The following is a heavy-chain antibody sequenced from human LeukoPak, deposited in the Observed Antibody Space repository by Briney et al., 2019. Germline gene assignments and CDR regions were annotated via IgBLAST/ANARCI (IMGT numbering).Heavy chain of an antibody. CDR1: GFTFDEYG. V-gene: IGHV3-20*04. CDR3: ARAFSSFWPIDY. Sequence: GGSLRLSCAASGFTFDEYGMSWVRQAPGQGLEWVSGINWNGGSTGYADSVKGRFTISRDNAKNSLYLQMNSLRAEDTALYYCARAFSSFWPIDYWGQGTLVTVSS. J-gene: IGHJ4*02. D-gene: IGHD6-6*01. CDR2: INWNGGST.